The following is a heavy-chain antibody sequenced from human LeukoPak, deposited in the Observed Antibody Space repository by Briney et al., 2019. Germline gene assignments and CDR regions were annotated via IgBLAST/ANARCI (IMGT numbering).Heavy chain of an antibody. CDR3: ARGGGSDLTQDYFDS. CDR2: IFPILGIA. Sequence: PPASVKVSCKASGGTFSSYAISWVRQAPGQGLEWMGRIFPILGIANYAQKFQGRVKITADKSTSTVYMELSSLRSEDTAVYYCARGGGSDLTQDYFDSWGQGTLVTVSS. V-gene: IGHV1-69*04. D-gene: IGHD3-10*01. J-gene: IGHJ4*02. CDR1: GGTFSSYA.